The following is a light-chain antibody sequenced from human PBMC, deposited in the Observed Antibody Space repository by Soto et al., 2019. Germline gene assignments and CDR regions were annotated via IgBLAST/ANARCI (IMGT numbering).Light chain of an antibody. J-gene: IGLJ3*02. CDR1: SGHSSFI. CDR3: ETWDDNTWV. V-gene: IGLV4-60*02. Sequence: QSVLTQSSSASASLGSSVKLTCTLSSGHSSFIIAWHQQQPGKAPRFLMKLEGDGSYDKGSGVPDRFSGSSSGADRYLTISNLQFEDEADYYCETWDDNTWVFGGGTKLT. CDR2: LEGDGSY.